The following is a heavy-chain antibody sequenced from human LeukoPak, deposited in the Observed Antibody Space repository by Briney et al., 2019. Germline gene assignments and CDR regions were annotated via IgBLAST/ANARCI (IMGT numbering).Heavy chain of an antibody. D-gene: IGHD6-13*01. CDR1: GFTLSTYA. Sequence: GGSLRLSCAASGFTLSTYAMSWVRQAPGKGLEWVSAIRGSGDSTYYANSVKGRFTISRDNSKNTLYLQMNSLRAEDTAIYYCAKATPIAAAGYFDFWGQGTLVTVSS. V-gene: IGHV3-23*01. CDR2: IRGSGDST. J-gene: IGHJ4*02. CDR3: AKATPIAAAGYFDF.